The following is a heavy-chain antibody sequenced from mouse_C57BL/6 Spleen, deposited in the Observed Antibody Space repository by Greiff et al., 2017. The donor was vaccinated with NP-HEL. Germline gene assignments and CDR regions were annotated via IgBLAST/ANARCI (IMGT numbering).Heavy chain of an antibody. CDR3: ARGGFAY. J-gene: IGHJ3*01. V-gene: IGHV5-6*01. Sequence: EVKLMESGGDLVKPGGSLKLSCAASGFTFSSYGMSWVRQTPDKRLEWVAIISSGGSYTHYPDSVKGRITISRDNGKNTLYLQMSSLKSEDTAMYYCARGGFAYWGQGTLVTVSA. CDR2: ISSGGSYT. CDR1: GFTFSSYG.